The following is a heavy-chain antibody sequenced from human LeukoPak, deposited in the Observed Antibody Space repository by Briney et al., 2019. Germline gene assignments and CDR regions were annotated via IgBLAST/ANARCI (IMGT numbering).Heavy chain of an antibody. Sequence: GASVKVSCKASGYIFTNYAMHWVRQAPGQRLEWMGWINAGNGNTKYSQKFQGRVTITKDTFASTAYMELSSLRSEDTAVYYCASSFPYYDILTGYYDQFSFDYWGQGTLVTVSS. D-gene: IGHD3-9*01. CDR3: ASSFPYYDILTGYYDQFSFDY. CDR1: GYIFTNYA. CDR2: INAGNGNT. J-gene: IGHJ4*02. V-gene: IGHV1-3*01.